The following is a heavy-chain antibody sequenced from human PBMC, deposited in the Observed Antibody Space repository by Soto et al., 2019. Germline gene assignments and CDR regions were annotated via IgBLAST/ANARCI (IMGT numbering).Heavy chain of an antibody. D-gene: IGHD3-16*01. CDR3: APGALTFGGVLNA. CDR2: IIPMFGIT. CDR1: GATFSSST. V-gene: IGHV1-69*02. J-gene: IGHJ4*02. Sequence: QVQLVQSGADVKKPGSSVKVSCKASGATFSSSTFTWVRQAPGQGLEWMGRIIPMFGITNSAQKFQGRLGITADESTNTVFMDMSSLRSDDAAIYHCAPGALTFGGVLNAWGQGTLVTVSS.